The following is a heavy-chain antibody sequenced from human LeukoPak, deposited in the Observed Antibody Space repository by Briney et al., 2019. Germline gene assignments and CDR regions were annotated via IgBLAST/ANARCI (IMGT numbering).Heavy chain of an antibody. CDR3: ARDLSGWYGDFDY. V-gene: IGHV1-2*06. D-gene: IGHD6-19*01. CDR1: GYTFTGYY. CDR2: INPNNGGT. J-gene: IGHJ4*02. Sequence: GASVKVSCKASGYTFTGYYIHWVRQAPGQGLEWMGRINPNNGGTNYAQKSQGRVTMTRDTSISTAYMELSRLRSDDTAVYYCARDLSGWYGDFDYWGQGTLVTVSS.